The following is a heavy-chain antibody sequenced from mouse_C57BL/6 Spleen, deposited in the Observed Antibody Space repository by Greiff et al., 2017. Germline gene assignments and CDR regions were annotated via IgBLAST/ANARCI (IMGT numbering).Heavy chain of an antibody. CDR3: ARAQATGWYFDV. CDR2: IDPSDSYT. Sequence: QVQLQQPGAELVKPGASVKLSCKASGYTFTSYWMQWVKQRPGQGLEWIGEIDPSDSYTNYNQKFKGKATLTVDTSSSTAYMHLSSLTSEDSAVYYWARAQATGWYFDVWGTGTTVTVSS. J-gene: IGHJ1*03. CDR1: GYTFTSYW. V-gene: IGHV1-50*01. D-gene: IGHD3-2*02.